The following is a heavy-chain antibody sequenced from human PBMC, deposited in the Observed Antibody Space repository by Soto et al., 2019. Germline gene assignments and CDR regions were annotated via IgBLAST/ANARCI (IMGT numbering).Heavy chain of an antibody. CDR2: VYHTGRT. J-gene: IGHJ4*02. CDR1: GGSFKSGSYA. CDR3: ARDFAYFDS. D-gene: IGHD3-3*01. Sequence: PSGPLSITCTVSGGSFKSGSYAWSWIRQPPGKGLEWIGYVYHTGRTSYNPSLKSRVSISMDASKNQFSLNLDSVTAADTAVYFCARDFAYFDSWGQGTLVTVSS. V-gene: IGHV4-61*01.